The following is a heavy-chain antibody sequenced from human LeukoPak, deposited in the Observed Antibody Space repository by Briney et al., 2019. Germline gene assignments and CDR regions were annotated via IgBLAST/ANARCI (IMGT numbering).Heavy chain of an antibody. D-gene: IGHD2-2*01. V-gene: IGHV4-34*01. CDR1: GGSLSDYS. Sequence: SETLSLTCGVYGGSLSDYSWSWIRQPPGKGLEFIGEINHSVNTNFNPSLKSRVTISVDTSKNQVSLRLSSVTAADTAVYYCAGDVVVPAAVDWFDPWGQGTLVTVSS. CDR3: AGDVVVPAAVDWFDP. J-gene: IGHJ5*02. CDR2: INHSVNT.